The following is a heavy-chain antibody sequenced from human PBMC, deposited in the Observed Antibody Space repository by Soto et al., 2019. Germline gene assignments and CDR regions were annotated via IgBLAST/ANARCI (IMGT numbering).Heavy chain of an antibody. CDR3: GREVGATLNWFDP. CDR1: GGTFTTYA. CDR2: ITPIFGTA. J-gene: IGHJ5*02. D-gene: IGHD1-26*01. V-gene: IGHV1-69*13. Sequence: SVKVSCKASGGTFTTYAITWVRPAPGQGLEWMGGITPIFGTANYAQKCQGRVTITADESTSTAPMHLSSLRSDDTAVYNCGREVGATLNWFDPWGQGTLVTVSS.